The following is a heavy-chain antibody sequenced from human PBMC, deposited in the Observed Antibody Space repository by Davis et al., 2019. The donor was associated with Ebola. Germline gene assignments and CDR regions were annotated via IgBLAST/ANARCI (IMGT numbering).Heavy chain of an antibody. CDR3: ARDLNRFGRVATGFDY. V-gene: IGHV3-30-3*01. CDR1: GFTFSSYA. D-gene: IGHD5-12*01. J-gene: IGHJ4*02. Sequence: PGGSLRLSCAASGFTFSSYAMHWVRQAPGKGLEWVAVISYDGSNKYYADSVKGRFTISRDNSKNTLYLQMNSLRAEDTAVYYCARDLNRFGRVATGFDYWGQGTLVTVSS. CDR2: ISYDGSNK.